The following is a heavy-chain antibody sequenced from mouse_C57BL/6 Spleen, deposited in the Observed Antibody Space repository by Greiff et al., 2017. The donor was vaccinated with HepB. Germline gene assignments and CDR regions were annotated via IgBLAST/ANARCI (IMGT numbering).Heavy chain of an antibody. D-gene: IGHD1-1*01. V-gene: IGHV1-76*01. CDR1: GYTFTDYY. CDR2: IYPGSGNT. Sequence: QVQLKESGAELVRPGASVKLSCKASGYTFTDYYINWVKQRPGQGLEWIARIYPGSGNTYYNEKFKGKATLTAEKSSSTAYMQLSSLTSEDSAVYFCARGQDYYGTYAMDYWGQGTSVTVSS. CDR3: ARGQDYYGTYAMDY. J-gene: IGHJ4*01.